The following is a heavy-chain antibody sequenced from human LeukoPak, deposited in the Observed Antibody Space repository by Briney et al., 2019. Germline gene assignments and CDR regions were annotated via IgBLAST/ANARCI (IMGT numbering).Heavy chain of an antibody. D-gene: IGHD3-16*01. CDR1: GFTFDDYG. J-gene: IGHJ5*02. CDR3: AKGDKMLTWRRTYNRFDP. V-gene: IGHV3-30*18. CDR2: ISFDGSNK. Sequence: GGSLRLSCAASGFTFDDYGMSWVRQAPGKGLEWVAFISFDGSNKYFADSVKGRFTISRDNSMDTLYLQMNSLSAEDTAVYFCAKGDKMLTWRRTYNRFDPWGQGTLVTVSS.